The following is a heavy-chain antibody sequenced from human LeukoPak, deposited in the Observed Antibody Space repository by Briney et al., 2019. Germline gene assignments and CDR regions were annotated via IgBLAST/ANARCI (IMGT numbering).Heavy chain of an antibody. CDR1: GYTFTSYD. J-gene: IGHJ4*02. CDR2: MNPNSGNT. V-gene: IGHV1-8*03. CDR3: ARGRTALGYGYVDY. Sequence: GASVKVSCKASGYTFTSYDINWVRQATGQGLEWMGWMNPNSGNTGYAQKFQGRVTITRNTSISTAYMELSSLRSEDTAVYYCARGRTALGYGYVDYWGQGTLVTVSS. D-gene: IGHD5-18*01.